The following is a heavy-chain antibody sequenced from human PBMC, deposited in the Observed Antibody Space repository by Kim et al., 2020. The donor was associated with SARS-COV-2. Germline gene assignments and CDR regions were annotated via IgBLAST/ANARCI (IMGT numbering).Heavy chain of an antibody. V-gene: IGHV1-2*02. Sequence: ASVKVSCKASGYTFTGYYMHWVRQAPGQGLEWMGWINPNSGGTNYAQKFQGRVTMTRDTSISTAYMELSRLRSDDTAVYYCARGGIVGATWSAVHWFDPWGQGTLVHGAS. CDR2: INPNSGGT. CDR3: ARGGIVGATWSAVHWFDP. J-gene: IGHJ5*02. D-gene: IGHD1-26*01. CDR1: GYTFTGYY.